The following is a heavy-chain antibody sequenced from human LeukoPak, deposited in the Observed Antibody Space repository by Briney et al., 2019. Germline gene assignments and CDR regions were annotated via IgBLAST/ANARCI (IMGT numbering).Heavy chain of an antibody. J-gene: IGHJ4*02. CDR1: GYTFTGYY. D-gene: IGHD2-2*01. Sequence: ASVKVSCKASGYTFTGYYMHWVRQAPGQGLERMGWISPNSGGTNYAQKFQGRVTMTRDTSISTAYMELSRLRSDDTAVYYCARDLGVVVPAAIPGTGYWGQGTLVTVSS. CDR3: ARDLGVVVPAAIPGTGY. CDR2: ISPNSGGT. V-gene: IGHV1-2*02.